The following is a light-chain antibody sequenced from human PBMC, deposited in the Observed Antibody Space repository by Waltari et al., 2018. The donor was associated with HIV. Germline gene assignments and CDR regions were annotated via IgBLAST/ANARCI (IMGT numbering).Light chain of an antibody. V-gene: IGLV1-51*01. Sequence: QSVLTQPPSVSAAPGQRVTISCFGTTSTIGKNFVSWYQQLPETAPKLIIYDNNKRPSGIPDRFSGSKSGTSATLAITGLQSGDEADYYCGTWDSSVSAGVFGGGTKVTVL. J-gene: IGLJ3*02. CDR3: GTWDSSVSAGV. CDR2: DNN. CDR1: TSTIGKNF.